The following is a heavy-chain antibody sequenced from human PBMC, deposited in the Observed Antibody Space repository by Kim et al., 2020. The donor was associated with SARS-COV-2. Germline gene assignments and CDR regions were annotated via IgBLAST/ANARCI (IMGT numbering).Heavy chain of an antibody. CDR1: GFTFSKAW. Sequence: GGSLRLSCGVSGFTFSKAWMSWVRQAPGKGLEWVGRINSNTDGGTTDYAAPVQGRFSISRDDSKLYLQMNSLKTEDTAVYYCTTQGVYGSGSHYRTYFFDYWGQGTLVTVSS. CDR2: INSNTDGGTT. V-gene: IGHV3-15*01. J-gene: IGHJ4*02. D-gene: IGHD3-10*01. CDR3: TTQGVYGSGSHYRTYFFDY.